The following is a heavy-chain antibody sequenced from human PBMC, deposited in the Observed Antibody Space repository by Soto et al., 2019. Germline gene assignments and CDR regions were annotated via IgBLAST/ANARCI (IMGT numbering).Heavy chain of an antibody. CDR1: GFTFSSYW. CDR3: AKVKQQLANYYFYGMDV. Sequence: EVQLVESGGGLVQPGGSLRLSCAASGFTFSSYWMSWVRQAPGKGLEWVANIKQDGSEKYYVDSVKGRFTISRDNARNSVYLQMNSLRAEDTAVYYCAKVKQQLANYYFYGMDVWGQGTTVTVSS. V-gene: IGHV3-7*03. D-gene: IGHD6-13*01. J-gene: IGHJ6*02. CDR2: IKQDGSEK.